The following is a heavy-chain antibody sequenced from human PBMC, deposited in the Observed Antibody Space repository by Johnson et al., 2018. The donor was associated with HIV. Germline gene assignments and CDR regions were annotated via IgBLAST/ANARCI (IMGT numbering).Heavy chain of an antibody. CDR3: ARALRWPNAFDI. J-gene: IGHJ3*02. CDR2: IKSKTDGGTT. Sequence: VQLVESGGGLVKPGGSLRLSCAASGFTFSNAWMSWVCQAPGKGLEWVGRIKSKTDGGTTDYAAPVKGRFTISRDNAKNSLYLQMSSLRAEDTTIYYCARALRWPNAFDIWGQGTMVTVSS. CDR1: GFTFSNAW. V-gene: IGHV3-15*01. D-gene: IGHD4-23*01.